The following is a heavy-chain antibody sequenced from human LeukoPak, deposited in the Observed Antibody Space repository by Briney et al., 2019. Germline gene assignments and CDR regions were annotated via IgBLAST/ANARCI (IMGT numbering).Heavy chain of an antibody. CDR3: ARYYYDSSGHFYGEAFFDY. CDR2: ISAYNGNT. Sequence: ASVKVSCEASGYTFTSYGISWVRQAPGQGLEWVGWISAYNGNTNYAQKLQGRVTMTTDTSTSTAYMELRSLRSDDTAVYYCARYYYDSSGHFYGEAFFDYWGQGTLVTVSS. CDR1: GYTFTSYG. V-gene: IGHV1-18*01. J-gene: IGHJ4*02. D-gene: IGHD3-22*01.